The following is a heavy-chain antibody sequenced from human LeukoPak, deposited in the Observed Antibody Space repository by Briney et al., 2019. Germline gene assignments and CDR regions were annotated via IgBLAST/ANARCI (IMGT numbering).Heavy chain of an antibody. CDR3: ARMYYYDSSGRGRRNRHDAFDI. D-gene: IGHD3-22*01. CDR2: IYYSGST. CDR1: GGSISSYY. V-gene: IGHV4-59*08. J-gene: IGHJ3*02. Sequence: PSETLSLTCTVSGGSISSYYWSWIRQPPGKGLEWIGYIYYSGSTNYNPSLKSRVTISVDTSKNQFSLKLSSVTAADTAVYYCARMYYYDSSGRGRRNRHDAFDIWGQGTMVTVSS.